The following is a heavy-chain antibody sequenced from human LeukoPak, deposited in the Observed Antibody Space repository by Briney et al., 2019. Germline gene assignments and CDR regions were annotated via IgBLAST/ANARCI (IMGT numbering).Heavy chain of an antibody. CDR2: IHPYGFT. V-gene: IGHV4-34*01. CDR3: SRGSDESKTGDS. Sequence: LDTLSLTCAVSGGSFSNYYWSWIRQPPGKGLEWIGEIHPYGFTNFNPSLKSRLSISVDTSKNQFYLKLTSVTAADTAVYYCSRGSDESKTGDSWGQGSLVTVSS. J-gene: IGHJ4*02. CDR1: GGSFSNYY. D-gene: IGHD3-9*01.